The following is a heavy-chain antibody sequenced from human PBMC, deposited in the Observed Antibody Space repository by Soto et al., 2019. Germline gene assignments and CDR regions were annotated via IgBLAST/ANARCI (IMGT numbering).Heavy chain of an antibody. CDR2: ISAYNGNT. Sequence: ASVKVSCKASGYTFASYGISWVRQAPGQGLEWMGWISAYNGNTNYAQKLQGRVTMTTDTSTSTAYMELRSLRSDDTAVYYCARDRDLYSYGHGPFAYWGQGPRATVSS. V-gene: IGHV1-18*01. D-gene: IGHD5-18*01. CDR3: ARDRDLYSYGHGPFAY. CDR1: GYTFASYG. J-gene: IGHJ4*02.